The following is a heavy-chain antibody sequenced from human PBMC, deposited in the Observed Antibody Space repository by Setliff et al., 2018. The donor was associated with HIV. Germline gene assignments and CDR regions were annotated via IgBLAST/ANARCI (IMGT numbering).Heavy chain of an antibody. CDR1: RGSFSHYY. CDR3: ARVRFSFNNVRCFDL. CDR2: INQERTT. J-gene: IGHJ2*01. Sequence: PSETLSLTCAVYRGSFSHYYWTWIRQSPGKGLEWIAEINQERTTFYNPSLKSRLIMSLDTSRIEVSLRLNSVTAADTATYFCARVRFSFNNVRCFDLWGPGTRVTVSS. V-gene: IGHV4-34*01. D-gene: IGHD1-20*01.